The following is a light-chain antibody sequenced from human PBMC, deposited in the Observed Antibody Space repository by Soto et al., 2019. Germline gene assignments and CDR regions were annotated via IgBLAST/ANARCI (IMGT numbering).Light chain of an antibody. CDR1: QSISTW. V-gene: IGKV1-9*01. CDR3: QQLNSYPQ. CDR2: AAS. Sequence: DIQMTQSPSTLSASVGDRVTITCRASQSISTWLAWYQQKPGKVPKLLIYAASTLQSGVPSRFSGSGSGTDFTLTISSLQPEDFATYYYQQLNSYPQFGQGTRLDI. J-gene: IGKJ5*01.